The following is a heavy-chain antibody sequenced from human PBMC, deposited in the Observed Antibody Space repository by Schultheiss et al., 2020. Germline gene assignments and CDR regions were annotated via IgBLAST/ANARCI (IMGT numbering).Heavy chain of an antibody. V-gene: IGHV4-34*01. Sequence: SQTLSLTCAVYGGSFSGYYWSWIRQPPGKGLEWIGEINHSGSTNYNPSLKSRVTISVDTSKNQFSLKLSSVTAADTAVYYCARHVNSNYYYYGMDVWGQGTTVTVSS. D-gene: IGHD2-21*01. CDR2: INHSGST. J-gene: IGHJ6*02. CDR1: GGSFSGYY. CDR3: ARHVNSNYYYYGMDV.